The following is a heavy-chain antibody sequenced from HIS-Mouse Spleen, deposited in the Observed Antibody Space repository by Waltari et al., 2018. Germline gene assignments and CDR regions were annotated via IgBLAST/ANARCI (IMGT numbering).Heavy chain of an antibody. CDR3: ATRVTMVRGAAFDY. Sequence: QVQLVQSGAEVKKPGASVKVSCKVSGSTLTELSMHWVGQAPGKGLGWMGGFDPEDGETIYAQKFQGRVTMTEDTSTDTAYMELSSLRSEDTAVYYCATRVTMVRGAAFDYWGQGTLVTVSS. V-gene: IGHV1-24*01. J-gene: IGHJ4*02. CDR2: FDPEDGET. D-gene: IGHD3-10*01. CDR1: GSTLTELS.